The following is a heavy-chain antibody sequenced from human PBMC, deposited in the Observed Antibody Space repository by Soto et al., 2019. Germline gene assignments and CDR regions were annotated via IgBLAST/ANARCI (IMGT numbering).Heavy chain of an antibody. CDR3: ASGPTHYYYSMDV. D-gene: IGHD1-1*01. CDR1: GGTFSNYA. Sequence: SVKVSCKAPGGTFSNYAISWVRQAPGQGLEWMGWIVPNFDTPKYAQKFQGRVTIVADESTSTVYMELSSLRSEDTAVYYCASGPTHYYYSMDVWGQGTTVTVSS. V-gene: IGHV1-69*13. J-gene: IGHJ6*02. CDR2: IVPNFDTP.